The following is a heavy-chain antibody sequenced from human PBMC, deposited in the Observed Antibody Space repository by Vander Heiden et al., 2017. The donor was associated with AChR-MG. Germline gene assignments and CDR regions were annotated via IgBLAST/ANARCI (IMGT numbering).Heavy chain of an antibody. D-gene: IGHD6-6*01. V-gene: IGHV3-21*01. Sequence: EVQLVESGGGLVKPGWSLRLTCSASGFPFSIDSMNWVRQAPGKGLEWVSSISSSSSYIYYADAVKGRFTISRDNAKNSLYLQMNSLRAEDTAVYYCATSSSLKTYNWFDPWGQGTLVTVSS. J-gene: IGHJ5*02. CDR2: ISSSSSYI. CDR1: GFPFSIDS. CDR3: ATSSSLKTYNWFDP.